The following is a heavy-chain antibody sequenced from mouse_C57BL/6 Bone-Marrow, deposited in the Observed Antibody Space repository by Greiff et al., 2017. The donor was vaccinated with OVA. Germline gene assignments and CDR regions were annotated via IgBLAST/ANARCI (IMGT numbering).Heavy chain of an antibody. CDR3: SPNDGFAY. CDR2: ISGGGGNT. D-gene: IGHD2-12*01. CDR1: GFTFRSYT. Sequence: EVKLVESGGGLVKPGGSLKLSCAASGFTFRSYTMSWVRQTPEKRLEWVATISGGGGNTYYPDSVKGRFTISRDNAKNTLYLQMSSMRSEDRALYYCSPNDGFAYWGQGTLVTVSA. V-gene: IGHV5-9*01. J-gene: IGHJ3*01.